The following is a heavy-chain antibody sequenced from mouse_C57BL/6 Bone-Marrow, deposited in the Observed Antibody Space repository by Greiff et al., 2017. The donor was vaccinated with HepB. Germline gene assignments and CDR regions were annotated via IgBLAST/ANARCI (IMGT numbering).Heavy chain of an antibody. CDR2: IYPRSGNT. V-gene: IGHV1-81*01. D-gene: IGHD2-2*01. CDR3: AGGYRFAY. J-gene: IGHJ3*01. Sequence: VKLQQSGAELARPGASVKLSCKASGYTFTSYGISWVKQRTGQGLEWIGEIYPRSGNTYYNEKFKGKATLTADKSSSTAYMELRSLTSEDSAVYFCAGGYRFAYWGQGTLVTVSA. CDR1: GYTFTSYG.